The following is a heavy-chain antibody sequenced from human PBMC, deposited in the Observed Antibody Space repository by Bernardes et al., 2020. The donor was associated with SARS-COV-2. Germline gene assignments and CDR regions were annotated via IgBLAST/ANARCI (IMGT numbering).Heavy chain of an antibody. Sequence: ASVKVSCKASGYTFTNYDINWVRQATGQGPEWMGWMNPNSGNTGYAQKFQGRLTMTRNTSITTVYMELSSLRSEDMAVYYCARDKSGSRIGGWFDPWGQGTLVTVSS. V-gene: IGHV1-8*01. CDR1: GYTFTNYD. CDR2: MNPNSGNT. CDR3: ARDKSGSRIGGWFDP. D-gene: IGHD1-26*01. J-gene: IGHJ5*02.